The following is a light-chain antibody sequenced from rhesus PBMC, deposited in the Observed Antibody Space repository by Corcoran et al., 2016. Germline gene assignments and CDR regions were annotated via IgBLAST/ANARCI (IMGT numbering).Light chain of an antibody. CDR3: QQYSNWPLT. CDR2: GAS. V-gene: IGKV3S9*01. J-gene: IGKJ4*01. Sequence: EIVMTQSPATLSLSPGERATLSCRASQSVRSYVAWYQQKPEQAPRLRIYGASSRAPGIPDRFSGSGSWTDFTLTISSREPEDFAVDYCQQYSNWPLTFGGGTKVEIK. CDR1: QSVRSY.